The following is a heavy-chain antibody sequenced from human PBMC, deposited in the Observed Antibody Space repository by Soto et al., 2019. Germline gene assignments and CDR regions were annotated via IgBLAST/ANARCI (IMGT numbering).Heavy chain of an antibody. V-gene: IGHV3-23*01. CDR2: ISGSGGST. CDR3: ANIYDFWSGYPPRNWFDP. CDR1: GFTFSSYA. J-gene: IGHJ5*02. D-gene: IGHD3-3*01. Sequence: PGGSLRLSCAASGFTFSSYAMSWVRQAPGKGLEWVSAISGSGGSTYYADSVKGRFTISRDNSKNTLYLQMNSLRAEDTAVYYCANIYDFWSGYPPRNWFDPWGQGTLVTVSS.